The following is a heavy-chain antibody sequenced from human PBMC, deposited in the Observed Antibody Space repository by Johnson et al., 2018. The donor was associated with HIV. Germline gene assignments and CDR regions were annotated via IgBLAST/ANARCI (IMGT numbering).Heavy chain of an antibody. CDR1: GFTFSSYA. CDR2: ISYDGSNK. Sequence: QVQLVESGGGVVQPGRSLRLSCAASGFTFSSYAMHWVRQAPGKGLEWVAVISYDGSNKYYADSVKGRFTISRDNSQNTLSLQMHSLRAEDTAVYYCARERARQELGLDGAFDIWGQGTTVSVS. V-gene: IGHV3-30-3*01. CDR3: ARERARQELGLDGAFDI. D-gene: IGHD6-13*01. J-gene: IGHJ3*02.